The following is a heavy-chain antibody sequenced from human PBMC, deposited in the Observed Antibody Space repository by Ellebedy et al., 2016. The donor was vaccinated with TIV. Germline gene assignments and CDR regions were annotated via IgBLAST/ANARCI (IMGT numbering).Heavy chain of an antibody. D-gene: IGHD1-26*01. J-gene: IGHJ3*02. CDR1: GGSFSGYY. CDR3: AKIVGATIRAFDI. CDR2: INHSGST. V-gene: IGHV4-34*01. Sequence: SETLSLXXAVYGGSFSGYYWSWIRQPPGKGLEWIGEINHSGSTNYNPSLKSRVTISVDTSKNQFSLKLSSVTAADTAVYYCAKIVGATIRAFDIWGQGTMVTVSS.